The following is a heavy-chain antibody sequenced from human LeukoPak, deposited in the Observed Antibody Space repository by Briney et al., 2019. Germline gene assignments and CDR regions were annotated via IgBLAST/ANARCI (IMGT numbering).Heavy chain of an antibody. CDR3: ARGPQYAPFDVYYYYYMDV. CDR2: IIPIFGTA. CDR1: GGTFSIYA. J-gene: IGHJ6*03. D-gene: IGHD3-9*01. V-gene: IGHV1-69*13. Sequence: SVKVSCKASGGTFSIYAISWVRQAPGQGLEWMGGIIPIFGTANYTQKFQGRVTTTADESTSTAYMELSSLRSEDTAVYYCARGPQYAPFDVYYYYYMDVWGKGTTVTISS.